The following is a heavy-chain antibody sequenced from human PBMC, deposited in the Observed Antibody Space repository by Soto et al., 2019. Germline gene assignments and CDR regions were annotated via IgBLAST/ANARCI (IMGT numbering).Heavy chain of an antibody. J-gene: IGHJ4*02. Sequence: EVQVLESGGGLVQPGGSLRLSCAASGFTFSNFGMNWVRQAPGKGLEWVSGVRSDGDTTYNAESVKGRLTVSRDTSRNTVYLQMNSLRADDTAIYSCAKGKGVGATPDGANCWGQGTLVTVSS. CDR1: GFTFSNFG. CDR3: AKGKGVGATPDGANC. V-gene: IGHV3-23*01. D-gene: IGHD1-26*01. CDR2: VRSDGDTT.